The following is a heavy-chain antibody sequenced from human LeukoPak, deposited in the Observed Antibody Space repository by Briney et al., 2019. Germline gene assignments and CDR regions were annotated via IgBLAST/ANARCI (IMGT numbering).Heavy chain of an antibody. Sequence: GASVKVSCKVSGYTFTGYYMHWVRQAPGQGLEWMGWINPNSGGTNYAQKFQGRVTMTRDTSISTAYMELSRLRSDDTAVYYCARGSGSPPIRRGYWGQGTLVTVSS. V-gene: IGHV1-2*02. CDR1: GYTFTGYY. J-gene: IGHJ4*02. D-gene: IGHD3-10*01. CDR3: ARGSGSPPIRRGY. CDR2: INPNSGGT.